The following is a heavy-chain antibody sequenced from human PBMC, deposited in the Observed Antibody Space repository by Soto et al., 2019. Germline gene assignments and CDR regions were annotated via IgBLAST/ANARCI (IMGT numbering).Heavy chain of an antibody. CDR2: IDVGSANA. J-gene: IGHJ5*02. Sequence: GASVKVSCTTSGFTFSSSAVHWVRQARGHSLQWIGWIDVGSANANYAQMLQERVTISRDMSTSTAYMELSSLRSEDTAVYYCARDLAACDPWGQGTLVTVSS. CDR3: ARDLAACDP. CDR1: GFTFSSSA. V-gene: IGHV1-58*01.